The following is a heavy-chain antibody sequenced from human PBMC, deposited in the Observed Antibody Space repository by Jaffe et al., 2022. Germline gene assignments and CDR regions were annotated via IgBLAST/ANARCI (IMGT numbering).Heavy chain of an antibody. J-gene: IGHJ6*03. CDR2: INAGNGNT. D-gene: IGHD3-3*01. CDR1: GYTFTSYA. V-gene: IGHV1-3*01. CDR3: ARDQGNYDFWSGYSTRYMDV. Sequence: QVQLVQSGAEVKKPGASVKVSCKASGYTFTSYAMHWVRQAPGQRLEWMGWINAGNGNTKYSQKFQGRVTITRDTSASTAYMELSSLRSEDTAVYYCARDQGNYDFWSGYSTRYMDVWGKGTTVTVSS.